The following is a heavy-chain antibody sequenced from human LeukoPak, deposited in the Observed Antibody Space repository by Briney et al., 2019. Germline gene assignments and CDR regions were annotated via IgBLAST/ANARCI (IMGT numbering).Heavy chain of an antibody. Sequence: GGSLRLSCAVSGFIVNTYYMSWVRQAPGKGLEWVSIIYSDGSTYYADSVKGRFTISRDNSKNTLYLQMNSLRAEDTAVYYCAKDLPRYCSSTSCSLFDYWGQGTLVTVSS. V-gene: IGHV3-53*01. D-gene: IGHD2-2*01. CDR1: GFIVNTYY. CDR3: AKDLPRYCSSTSCSLFDY. CDR2: IYSDGST. J-gene: IGHJ4*02.